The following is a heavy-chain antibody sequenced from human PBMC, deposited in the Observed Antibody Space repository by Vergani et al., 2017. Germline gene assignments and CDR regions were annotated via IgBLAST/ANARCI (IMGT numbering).Heavy chain of an antibody. CDR1: GDSVSSNSAA. CDR3: ARDLGLEGFGDYSPYYYYYYMDV. Sequence: QVQLQQSGPGLVKPSQTLSLTCAISGDSVSSNSAAWNWIRQSPSRGLEWLGRTYYRSKWYNDYAVSVKSRITINPDTSKNQFSLQLNSVTPEDTAVYYCARDLGLEGFGDYSPYYYYYYMDVWGKGTTVTVSS. J-gene: IGHJ6*03. D-gene: IGHD3-10*01. V-gene: IGHV6-1*01. CDR2: TYYRSKWYN.